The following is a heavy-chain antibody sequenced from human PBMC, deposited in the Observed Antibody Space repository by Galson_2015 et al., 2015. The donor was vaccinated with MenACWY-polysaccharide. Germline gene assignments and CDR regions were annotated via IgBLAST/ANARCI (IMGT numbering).Heavy chain of an antibody. J-gene: IGHJ4*02. CDR3: ARRRKRVAGEFDY. V-gene: IGHV4-39*02. Sequence: SEPLSVTCAVSGGSIRTETYFWGWIRQPPGKGLEWIGTTSYTGSTYYNPSLKGRVAFSTDTSNNHFSLTVTSVTAADTAVYYCARRRKRVAGEFDYWGQGTLVTVSS. D-gene: IGHD6-19*01. CDR1: GGSIRTETYF. CDR2: TSYTGST.